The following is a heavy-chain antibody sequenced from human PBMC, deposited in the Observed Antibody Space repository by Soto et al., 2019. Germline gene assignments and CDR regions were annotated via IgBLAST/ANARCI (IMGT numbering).Heavy chain of an antibody. J-gene: IGHJ3*02. CDR2: IYYSGST. D-gene: IGHD4-17*01. CDR3: ARPTSTDLRDPFDI. Sequence: SETLSLTCTVSGDSMTNYYWNWLRQPPGKGLEWIGYIYYSGSTNYNPSLKSRVTISVDTSKNQFSLKLSSVTAADTAVYYCARPTSTDLRDPFDIWGQGIMVT. V-gene: IGHV4-59*08. CDR1: GDSMTNYY.